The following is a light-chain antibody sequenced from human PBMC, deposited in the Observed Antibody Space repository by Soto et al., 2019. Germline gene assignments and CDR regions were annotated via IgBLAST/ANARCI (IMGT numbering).Light chain of an antibody. CDR1: QSVSPY. CDR3: QQRSNWPPTWT. J-gene: IGKJ1*01. CDR2: DAS. Sequence: EIVLTQSPATLSLSPGERATLSCRASQSVSPYLAWYQHKPGQAPRLLIYDASKRATGIPARFSGSGSGTDFALTISSLEPEDFAVYYCQQRSNWPPTWTFGQGTKVEIK. V-gene: IGKV3-11*01.